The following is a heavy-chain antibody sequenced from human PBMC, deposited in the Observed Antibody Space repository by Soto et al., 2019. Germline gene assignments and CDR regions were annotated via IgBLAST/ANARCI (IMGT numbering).Heavy chain of an antibody. CDR1: GFTFSNSA. CDR3: ARGASTFDY. J-gene: IGHJ4*02. V-gene: IGHV3-23*01. CDR2: ISGGSGDT. Sequence: EVQLLESGGGVAQPGGSLRLSCAACGFTFSNSAMSWVRQAPGKGLEWVSTISGGSGDTSYADPVKGRFIVSRDDSRTTLYLQMNSLRAEDTALYYCARGASTFDYWGQGRPVIVSS. D-gene: IGHD2-2*01.